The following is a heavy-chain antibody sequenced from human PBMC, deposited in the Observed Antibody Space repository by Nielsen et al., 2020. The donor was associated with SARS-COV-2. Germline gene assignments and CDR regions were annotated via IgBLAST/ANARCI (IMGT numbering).Heavy chain of an antibody. CDR2: VFYTDYT. V-gene: IGHV4-39*01. Sequence: SETLSLTCTVSGASITSNTYYWGWIREPPGKRLEWIGSVFYTDYTFYNPSLTCRVTISVDASKNQFSLRLSSVTASDTAVYYCSRHVDMTAMDYYRGQGTLVTVSS. CDR3: SRHVDMTAMDYY. J-gene: IGHJ4*02. D-gene: IGHD2-21*02. CDR1: GASITSNTYY.